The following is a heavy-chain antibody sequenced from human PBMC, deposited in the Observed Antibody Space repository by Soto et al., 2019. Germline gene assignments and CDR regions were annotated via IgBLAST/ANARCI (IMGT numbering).Heavy chain of an antibody. Sequence: EVQLVESGGGLVQPGGSLRLSCAASGFTFSSYSMNWVRQAPGKGLEWVSYISSSSSTIYYADSVKGRFTISRDNATNSLYLQMNSLRAEDTAVYYCARVGYCSSTSCYGYGAYWGQGTLVTVSS. D-gene: IGHD2-2*01. J-gene: IGHJ4*02. CDR1: GFTFSSYS. V-gene: IGHV3-48*01. CDR2: ISSSSSTI. CDR3: ARVGYCSSTSCYGYGAY.